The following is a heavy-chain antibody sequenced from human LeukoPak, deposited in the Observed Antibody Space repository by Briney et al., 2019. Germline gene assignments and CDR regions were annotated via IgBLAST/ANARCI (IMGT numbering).Heavy chain of an antibody. Sequence: SETLSLTCAVYGGSFSGYYWSWIRQPPGKGLEWIGEINHSGSTNYNPSLMSRVTISVDTSKNQFSLKLSSVTAADTAVYYCAGSYSGYDSYFDYWGQGTLVTVSS. CDR1: GGSFSGYY. CDR2: INHSGST. V-gene: IGHV4-34*01. D-gene: IGHD5-12*01. CDR3: AGSYSGYDSYFDY. J-gene: IGHJ4*02.